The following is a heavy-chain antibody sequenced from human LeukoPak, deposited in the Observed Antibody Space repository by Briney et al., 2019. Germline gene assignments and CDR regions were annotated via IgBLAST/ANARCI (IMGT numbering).Heavy chain of an antibody. V-gene: IGHV3-23*01. Sequence: GGSLRLSCAASGLTFSSYGMSWVRQAPGKGLGWVSSITDSGSTTYYADSVKGRFTISKDNSKNTLYLQMNSLRAEDTAIYYCAKLSGDTDPWWGQGTLVTVSS. J-gene: IGHJ4*02. CDR3: AKLSGDTDPW. CDR2: ITDSGSTT. D-gene: IGHD5-18*01. CDR1: GLTFSSYG.